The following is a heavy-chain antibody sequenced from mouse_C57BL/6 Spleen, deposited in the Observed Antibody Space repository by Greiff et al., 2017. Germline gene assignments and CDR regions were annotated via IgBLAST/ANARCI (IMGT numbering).Heavy chain of an antibody. Sequence: VQLVESGAELVRPGASVTLSCKASGYTFTDYEMHWVQQTPVHGLEWIGAIDPETGGTAYTQKFKGKAILTADKSSSTAYMELRSLTSEDSAVYYCTIPYDGYSYWGQGTLVTVSA. CDR1: GYTFTDYE. V-gene: IGHV1-15*01. CDR2: IDPETGGT. J-gene: IGHJ3*01. CDR3: TIPYDGYSY. D-gene: IGHD2-3*01.